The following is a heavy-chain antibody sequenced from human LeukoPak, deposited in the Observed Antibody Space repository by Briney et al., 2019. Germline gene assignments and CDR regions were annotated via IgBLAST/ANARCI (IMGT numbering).Heavy chain of an antibody. CDR2: INHSGST. CDR1: GGSFSGYY. D-gene: IGHD3-10*01. Sequence: SETLSLTCAVYGGSFSGYYWSWIRQPPGKGLEWIGEINHSGSTNYNPSLKSRVTISVDTSKNQFSLKLSSVTAADTAVYYCARDMGRAFDIWGQGTMVTVSS. V-gene: IGHV4-34*01. J-gene: IGHJ3*02. CDR3: ARDMGRAFDI.